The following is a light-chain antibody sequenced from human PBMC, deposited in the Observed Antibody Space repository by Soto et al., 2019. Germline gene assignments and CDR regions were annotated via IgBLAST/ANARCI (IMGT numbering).Light chain of an antibody. CDR2: DVN. CDR3: CSYAGRYTYV. J-gene: IGLJ1*01. CDR1: SSDVGGYNY. Sequence: QSALTQPRSVSGSPGQSVAISCTGTSSDVGGYNYLSWYQQHPGKAPKVMIFDVNKRPSGVPDRFSGSKSGNTASLTISGLQAEDEADYYCCSYAGRYTYVFGTGTKVTVL. V-gene: IGLV2-11*01.